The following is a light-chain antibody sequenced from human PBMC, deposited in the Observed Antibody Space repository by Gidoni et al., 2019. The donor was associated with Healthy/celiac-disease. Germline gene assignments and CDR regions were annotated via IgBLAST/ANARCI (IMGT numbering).Light chain of an antibody. CDR3: QQYDNLPPLT. CDR2: DAS. V-gene: IGKV1-33*01. Sequence: DIQITQSPSSLSASVGDRVTITGQASQDISNYLNWYQQKPGKAPKRLIYDASNLETGVPSGFSGSGSGTDFTFTISSMQPEDIATYYCQQYDNLPPLTFXGXTKVXIK. J-gene: IGKJ4*01. CDR1: QDISNY.